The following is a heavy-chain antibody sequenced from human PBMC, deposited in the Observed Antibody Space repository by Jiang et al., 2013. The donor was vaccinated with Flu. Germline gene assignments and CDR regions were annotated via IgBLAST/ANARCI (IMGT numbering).Heavy chain of an antibody. CDR2: THISGSN. J-gene: IGHJ5*02. CDR3: ARDINGSGSYLVP. Sequence: GLVKPSETLSLTCNVSGGSMSSYSWTWIRQPAGRGLEWIGRTHISGSNNYNPSLKSRVTISVDTSKNQFSLKLSSVTAADTAVYYCARDINGSGSYLVPWGQGTLVTVSS. CDR1: GGSMSSYS. V-gene: IGHV4-4*07. D-gene: IGHD3-10*01.